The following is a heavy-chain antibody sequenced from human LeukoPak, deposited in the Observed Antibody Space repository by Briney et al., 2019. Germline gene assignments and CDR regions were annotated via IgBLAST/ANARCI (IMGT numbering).Heavy chain of an antibody. CDR1: GFVFSDFG. V-gene: IGHV3-30*18. D-gene: IGHD2-15*01. CDR2: ISYDGSNK. Sequence: PGGSLRLSCAASGFVFSDFGILWVRQAPVKGLEWVAFISYDGSNKNYAESVKGRSSISRDNSEKTVYLQMGSLRVEDTAVYYCVKDHCSGGSCHSFDFWGQGTLVIVSS. J-gene: IGHJ4*02. CDR3: VKDHCSGGSCHSFDF.